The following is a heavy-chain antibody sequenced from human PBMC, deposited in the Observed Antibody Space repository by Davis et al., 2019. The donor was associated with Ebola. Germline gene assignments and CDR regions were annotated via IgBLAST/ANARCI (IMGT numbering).Heavy chain of an antibody. CDR2: IWYDGSNK. CDR1: GFTFSSYG. D-gene: IGHD3-3*01. CDR3: AKSGLSFGVVKYHYGMDV. J-gene: IGHJ6*04. Sequence: GESLKISCAASGFTFSSYGMHWVRQAPGKGLEWVAVIWYDGSNKYYADSVKGRFTVSRDNAKNSLSLQMNSLRAEDTAVYYCAKSGLSFGVVKYHYGMDVWGKGTTVTVSS. V-gene: IGHV3-33*03.